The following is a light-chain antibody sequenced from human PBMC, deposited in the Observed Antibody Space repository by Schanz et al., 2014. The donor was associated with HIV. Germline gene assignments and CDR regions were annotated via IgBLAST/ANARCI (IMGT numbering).Light chain of an antibody. Sequence: QSVLTQPASVSGSPGQSITISCTGTSSDVGRYNYVSWYQQHPGKAPKVMIYDVSNRPSGVSNRFSASKSGNTASLTISGFQDEDEADYYCNSYTSSSTLVFGGGTKLTVL. CDR1: SSDVGRYNY. V-gene: IGLV2-14*01. J-gene: IGLJ2*01. CDR3: NSYTSSSTLV. CDR2: DVS.